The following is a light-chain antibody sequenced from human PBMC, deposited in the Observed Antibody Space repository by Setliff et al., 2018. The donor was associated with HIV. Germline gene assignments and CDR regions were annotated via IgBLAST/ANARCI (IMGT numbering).Light chain of an antibody. Sequence: QSALTQPPSVSAAPGQKVTISCSGGTSNIGKNNVSWYQKLPGTAPKLLIYDDTKRHSDIPDRFSGSKSGTSATLDITGLQTGDEAVFYCGAWDSSLNAYIFATGTKVTVL. CDR3: GAWDSSLNAYI. CDR2: DDT. CDR1: TSNIGKNN. V-gene: IGLV1-51*01. J-gene: IGLJ1*01.